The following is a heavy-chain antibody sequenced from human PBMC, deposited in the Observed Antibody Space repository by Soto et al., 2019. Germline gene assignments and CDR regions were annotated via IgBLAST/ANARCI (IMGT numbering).Heavy chain of an antibody. D-gene: IGHD6-6*01. J-gene: IGHJ4*02. CDR2: ISGSGGST. Sequence: EVQLLESGGGLVQPGGPLRLSCAASGFTFSSYAMSWVRQAPGKGLEWVSAISGSGGSTYYADSVKGRFTISRDNSNNTLYLQMNSLRAEDTAVYYCAKNSRNLVRYYFDYWGQGTLVTVSS. CDR3: AKNSRNLVRYYFDY. V-gene: IGHV3-23*01. CDR1: GFTFSSYA.